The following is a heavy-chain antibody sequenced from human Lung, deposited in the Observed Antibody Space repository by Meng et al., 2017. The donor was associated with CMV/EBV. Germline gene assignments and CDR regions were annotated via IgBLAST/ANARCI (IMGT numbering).Heavy chain of an antibody. D-gene: IGHD3-10*01. CDR1: GDSITNHNW. V-gene: IGHV4-4*02. J-gene: IGHJ1*01. Sequence: QGQRQGSCPALVKPSATLSLTCAVSGDSITNHNWWAWVRQPPGKGLEWIGEIPHRGSSAYNPSLKSRVSMSIDKSKNQFSLKLTSVTAADTAVYHCLRRSGGSVWGQGTLVTVSS. CDR2: IPHRGSS. CDR3: LRRSGGSV.